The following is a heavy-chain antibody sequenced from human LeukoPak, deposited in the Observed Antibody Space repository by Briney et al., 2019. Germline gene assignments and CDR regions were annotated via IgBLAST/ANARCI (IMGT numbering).Heavy chain of an antibody. D-gene: IGHD3-10*01. Sequence: GGSLRLSCAASGFTFSSYAMHWVRQAPGKGLEWVAVISYDGGITNYADSVKGRYTISRDNSKNALYLQLNSLRAEDAAVYYCARDSTYYYASGSSGPHYFDYWGQGTLVTVSS. J-gene: IGHJ4*02. V-gene: IGHV3-30*01. CDR3: ARDSTYYYASGSSGPHYFDY. CDR2: ISYDGGIT. CDR1: GFTFSSYA.